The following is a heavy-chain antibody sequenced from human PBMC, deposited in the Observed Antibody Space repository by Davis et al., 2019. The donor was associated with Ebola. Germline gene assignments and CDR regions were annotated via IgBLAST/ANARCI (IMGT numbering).Heavy chain of an antibody. CDR2: IYRDERT. D-gene: IGHD4-17*01. Sequence: GGSLRLSCAASGFIVSDKYMSWVRQAPGKGLEWVSVIYRDERTYYADSVKGRFTVSRDNSENMLYLQMSTLRAEDTAVYYCARHVNGDFWYFDLWGHGTRVTVSS. V-gene: IGHV3-53*01. CDR3: ARHVNGDFWYFDL. J-gene: IGHJ2*01. CDR1: GFIVSDKY.